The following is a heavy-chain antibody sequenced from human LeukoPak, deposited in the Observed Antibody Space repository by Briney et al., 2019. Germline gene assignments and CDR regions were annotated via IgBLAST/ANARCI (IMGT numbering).Heavy chain of an antibody. J-gene: IGHJ4*02. V-gene: IGHV3-15*01. CDR2: IKSKTDGGTT. CDR1: GFTFSNAW. CDR3: TTDHYCSSTSCYDWGFDY. D-gene: IGHD2-2*01. Sequence: GGSLRLSCAASGFTFSNAWVSWVRQAPGKGLEWVGRIKSKTDGGTTDYAAPVKGRFTISRDDSKNTLYLQMNSLKTEDTAVYYCTTDHYCSSTSCYDWGFDYWGQGTLVTVSS.